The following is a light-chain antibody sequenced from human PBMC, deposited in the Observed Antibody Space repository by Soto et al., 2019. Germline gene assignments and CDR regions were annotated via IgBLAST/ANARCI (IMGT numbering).Light chain of an antibody. CDR1: QSVSSSY. V-gene: IGKV3-20*01. J-gene: IGKJ4*01. CDR2: GAS. CDR3: QQYDSSPLT. Sequence: EIVLTQSPGTLSLSPGERATLSCRASQSVSSSYLAWYQQKPGQAPRLLIFGASIRATGIPDRFSGSGSGTDFSLTISRLEPEDFAVYYCQQYDSSPLTFGGGTKLESK.